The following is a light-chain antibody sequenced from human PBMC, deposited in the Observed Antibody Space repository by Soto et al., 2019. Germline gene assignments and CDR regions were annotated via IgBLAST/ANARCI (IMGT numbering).Light chain of an antibody. Sequence: QAVVTQEPSLTVSPGGTVTLTCGSSTGAVTSGHYHYWFQQKPGQAPRTLIYDTSNTHSWTPARFSGSLLGGKAALTLSGAQPEDAAEYDCVLSYSGARPVFGGGTKLTVL. CDR3: VLSYSGARPV. V-gene: IGLV7-46*01. J-gene: IGLJ2*01. CDR1: TGAVTSGHY. CDR2: DTS.